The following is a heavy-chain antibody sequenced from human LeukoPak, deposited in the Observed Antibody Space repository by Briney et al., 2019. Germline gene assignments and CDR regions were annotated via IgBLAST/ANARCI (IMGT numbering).Heavy chain of an antibody. Sequence: ASVKVSCKASGYTFTSYGISWVRQAPGQGLECMGWISAYNGNTNYAQKLQGRVTMTTDTSTSTAYMELRSLRSDDTAVYYCARSVDIMATIRSFDYWGQGTLVTVSS. J-gene: IGHJ4*02. D-gene: IGHD5-12*01. CDR2: ISAYNGNT. V-gene: IGHV1-18*01. CDR1: GYTFTSYG. CDR3: ARSVDIMATIRSFDY.